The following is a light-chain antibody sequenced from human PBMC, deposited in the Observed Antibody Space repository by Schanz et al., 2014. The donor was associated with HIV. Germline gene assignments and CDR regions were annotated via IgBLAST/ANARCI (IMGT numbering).Light chain of an antibody. CDR1: QTIGNW. J-gene: IGKJ1*01. CDR2: QAS. V-gene: IGKV1-5*03. Sequence: DIQMTQSPSTLSASVGDRVTITCRASQTIGNWLAWYQQKPGKAPNVLIFQASRLKNGVPSRFTGRGFGTEFTLTINNLQPEDIGTYFCHQYDISSWTFGQGTKVEIK. CDR3: HQYDISSWT.